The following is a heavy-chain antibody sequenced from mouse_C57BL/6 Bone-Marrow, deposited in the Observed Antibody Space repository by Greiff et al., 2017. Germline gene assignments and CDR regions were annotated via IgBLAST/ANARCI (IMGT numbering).Heavy chain of an antibody. CDR3: ARLAIYYGNYAWFAY. D-gene: IGHD2-1*01. Sequence: VQLQQPGAELVMPGASVKLSCKASGYTFTSYWMHWVKQRPGQGLEWIGEIDPSDSYTNHNQKFKGKSTLTVDKSSSTAYMQLSSLTSEDSAVYYCARLAIYYGNYAWFAYWGQGTLVTVSA. V-gene: IGHV1-69*01. J-gene: IGHJ3*01. CDR2: IDPSDSYT. CDR1: GYTFTSYW.